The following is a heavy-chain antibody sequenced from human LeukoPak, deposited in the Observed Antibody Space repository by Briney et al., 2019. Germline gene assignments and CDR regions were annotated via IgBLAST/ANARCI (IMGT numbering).Heavy chain of an antibody. D-gene: IGHD5-12*01. Sequence: SETLSLTCTVSGGSISSHYWSWIRQPPGKGLEWIGYIYYSGSTNYNPSLKSRVTISVDTSKNQFSLKLSSVTAADTAVYYCARTIVATSAIDYWGQGTLVTVSS. CDR2: IYYSGST. V-gene: IGHV4-59*08. CDR1: GGSISSHY. CDR3: ARTIVATSAIDY. J-gene: IGHJ4*02.